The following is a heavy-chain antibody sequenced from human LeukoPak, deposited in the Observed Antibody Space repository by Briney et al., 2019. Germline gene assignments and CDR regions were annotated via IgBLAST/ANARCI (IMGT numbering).Heavy chain of an antibody. V-gene: IGHV4-39*01. D-gene: IGHD3-10*01. CDR1: GGSISSSSYY. Sequence: SETLSLTCTVSGGSISSSSYYWGWLPQPPGKGLEWFVSIYYSGSTYYNPSHKSRATISVGTSKNQFSLKLSSVTAADTAVYYCARGRSGLVWFGELLVDYWGQGTLVTVSS. CDR2: IYYSGST. CDR3: ARGRSGLVWFGELLVDY. J-gene: IGHJ4*02.